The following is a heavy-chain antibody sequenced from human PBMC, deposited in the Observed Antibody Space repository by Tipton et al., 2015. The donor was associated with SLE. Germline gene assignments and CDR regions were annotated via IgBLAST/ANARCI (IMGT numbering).Heavy chain of an antibody. D-gene: IGHD2-21*01. CDR1: GFTVSSND. Sequence: SLRLSCAASGFTVSSNDMSWVRQAPGKGLEWVSVTYRGGSRYLADAVKGRFTVSRDISKNTLYLQMDILRADDTAVYYCARGNWHRAAFDIWGQGTMVTVSS. CDR3: ARGNWHRAAFDI. V-gene: IGHV3-53*05. J-gene: IGHJ3*02. CDR2: TYRGGSR.